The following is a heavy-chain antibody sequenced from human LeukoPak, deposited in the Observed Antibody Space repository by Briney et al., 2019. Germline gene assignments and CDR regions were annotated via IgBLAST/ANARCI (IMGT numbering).Heavy chain of an antibody. Sequence: QPGRSLRLSCAASGFTFSSYAMHWVRQAPGKGLEWVAVISYDGSNKYYADSVKGRFTISRDNSKNTLYLQMNSLRAEDTAVYYCARDRQSGLLDYWGQGTLVTVSS. CDR2: ISYDGSNK. V-gene: IGHV3-30-3*01. CDR3: ARDRQSGLLDY. CDR1: GFTFSSYA. J-gene: IGHJ4*02.